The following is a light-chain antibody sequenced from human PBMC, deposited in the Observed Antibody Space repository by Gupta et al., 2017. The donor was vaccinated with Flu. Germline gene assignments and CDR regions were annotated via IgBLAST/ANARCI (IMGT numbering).Light chain of an antibody. CDR1: KLGGEY. Sequence: SYELTQPPSVSVSPGQTASLTCSGDKLGGEYACWYQQKPGQSPALVIYEDTKRPSGVPERFSGSSSGNTATLTISGTQAMDEADYFCQAWDSSTVVFGGGTKLTVL. V-gene: IGLV3-1*01. CDR3: QAWDSSTVV. J-gene: IGLJ2*01. CDR2: EDT.